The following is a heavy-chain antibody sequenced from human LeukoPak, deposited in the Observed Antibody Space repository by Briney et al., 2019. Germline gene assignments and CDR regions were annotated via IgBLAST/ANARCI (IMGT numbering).Heavy chain of an antibody. V-gene: IGHV3-7*01. CDR1: GFIFTTYW. Sequence: GGSLRLSCTASGFIFTTYWMSWVRQAPGKGLEWVAKINQDGSEKDYVDSVKGRFTISRDNAKNSVYVQMNSLRPEDTAVYYCATGARGKNWGQGTLVTVPS. CDR3: ATGARGKN. J-gene: IGHJ4*02. CDR2: INQDGSEK.